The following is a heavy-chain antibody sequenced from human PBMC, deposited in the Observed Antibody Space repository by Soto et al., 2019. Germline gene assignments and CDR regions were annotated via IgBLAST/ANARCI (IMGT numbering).Heavy chain of an antibody. D-gene: IGHD2-2*01. V-gene: IGHV4-59*01. CDR1: GGSISSYY. CDR2: IYYSGST. J-gene: IGHJ6*02. CDR3: AREMGYCSSTSCPSYYYYGMDV. Sequence: KSSETLSLTCTVSGGSISSYYWSWIRQPPGKGLEWIGYIYYSGSTNYNPSLKSQVTISVDTSKNQFSLKLSSVTAADTAVYYCAREMGYCSSTSCPSYYYYGMDVWGQGTTVTV.